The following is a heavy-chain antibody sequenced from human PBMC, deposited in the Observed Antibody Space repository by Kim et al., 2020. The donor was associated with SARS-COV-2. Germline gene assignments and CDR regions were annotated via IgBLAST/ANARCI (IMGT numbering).Heavy chain of an antibody. CDR2: IYYSGST. CDR1: GGSISSSSYY. Sequence: SETLSLTCTVSGGSISSSSYYWGWIRQPPGKGLEWIGSIYYSGSTYYNPSLKSRVTISVDTSKNQFSLKLSSVTAADTAVYYCARDRWDSSSPPLYYYYGMDVWGQGTPVTVSS. J-gene: IGHJ6*02. D-gene: IGHD6-13*01. CDR3: ARDRWDSSSPPLYYYYGMDV. V-gene: IGHV4-39*07.